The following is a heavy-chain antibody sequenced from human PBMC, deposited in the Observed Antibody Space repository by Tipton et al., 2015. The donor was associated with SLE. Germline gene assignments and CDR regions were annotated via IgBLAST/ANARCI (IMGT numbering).Heavy chain of an antibody. Sequence: LRLSCAASGFTFSDAWMGWVRQAPGKGLEWIGNFYHRGTTYYNPSLKSRVTISADTSKNHLSLKLTSVTAADTAVYFCARSSSVRTLLWPTFAYWGQGTLVTVSS. J-gene: IGHJ4*02. CDR1: GFTFSDAW. D-gene: IGHD2/OR15-2a*01. CDR3: ARSSSVRTLLWPTFAY. CDR2: FYHRGTT. V-gene: IGHV4-38-2*01.